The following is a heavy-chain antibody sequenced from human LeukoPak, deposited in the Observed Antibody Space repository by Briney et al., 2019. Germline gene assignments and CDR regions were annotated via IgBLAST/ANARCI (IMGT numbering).Heavy chain of an antibody. CDR3: AKGWVAAAGQIYYGMDV. D-gene: IGHD6-13*01. Sequence: PGGSLRLSCAASGFTFDDYAMHWVRQAPGKGLEWVSGISWNSGSIGYADSVKGRFTISRDNAKNSLYLQMNSLRAEDTALHYCAKGWVAAAGQIYYGMDVWGQGTTVTVSS. J-gene: IGHJ6*02. CDR1: GFTFDDYA. V-gene: IGHV3-9*01. CDR2: ISWNSGSI.